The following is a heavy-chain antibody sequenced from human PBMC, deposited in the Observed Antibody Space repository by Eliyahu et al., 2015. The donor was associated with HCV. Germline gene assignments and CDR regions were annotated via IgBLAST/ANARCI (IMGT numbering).Heavy chain of an antibody. CDR1: GGSISRYY. V-gene: IGHV4-59*01. Sequence: QVQLQESGPGLVKPSETLSLTCTVSGGSISRYYWNWIRQPPGKGLEWVGNIYHTGSTTYNPSLKSRVTISVDTSKNQFSLKLNSVTAADTAVYYCARGGSSEYWYFDLWGRGTLVIVSS. J-gene: IGHJ2*01. CDR2: IYHTGST. D-gene: IGHD5-12*01. CDR3: ARGGSSEYWYFDL.